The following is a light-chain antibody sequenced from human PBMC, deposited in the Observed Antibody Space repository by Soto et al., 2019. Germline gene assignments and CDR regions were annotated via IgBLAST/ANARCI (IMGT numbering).Light chain of an antibody. Sequence: EIVMTQSPATLSVSPGERATLSCRASQSVSSKLAWYQQKPGQAPRLLIYGASTRANGIPGRFSGSGSGTEFTLTISSPQSEDFAVYYCQQYANWPPFTFGPGTKVDIK. J-gene: IGKJ3*01. CDR1: QSVSSK. CDR3: QQYANWPPFT. CDR2: GAS. V-gene: IGKV3-15*01.